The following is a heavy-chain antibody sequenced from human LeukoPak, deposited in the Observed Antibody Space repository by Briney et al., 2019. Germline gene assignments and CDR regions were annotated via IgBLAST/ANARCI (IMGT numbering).Heavy chain of an antibody. Sequence: SETLSLTCTVSGGSISSSSYSWGWIRQPPGKGLEWIGSIYYSGSTYYNPSLKSRVTISVDTSKNQFSLKLSSVTAADTAVYYCARLLNYDFRYFDYWGQGTLVAVSS. J-gene: IGHJ4*02. D-gene: IGHD3-3*01. CDR3: ARLLNYDFRYFDY. V-gene: IGHV4-39*01. CDR2: IYYSGST. CDR1: GGSISSSSYS.